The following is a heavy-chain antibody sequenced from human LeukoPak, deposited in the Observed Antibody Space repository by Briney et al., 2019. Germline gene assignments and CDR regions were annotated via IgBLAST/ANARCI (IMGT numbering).Heavy chain of an antibody. V-gene: IGHV4-61*02. CDR3: ARDRISTNFWSGYYDY. CDR1: GGSISSGSYY. D-gene: IGHD3-3*01. CDR2: IYTSGST. J-gene: IGHJ4*02. Sequence: PPQTLSLTCTVSGGSISSGSYYWSWIRQPAGKGLGWIGRIYTSGSTNYNPSLKSRVTISVDTSKNQFSLKLSSVTAADTAVYYCARDRISTNFWSGYYDYWGQGTLVTVSS.